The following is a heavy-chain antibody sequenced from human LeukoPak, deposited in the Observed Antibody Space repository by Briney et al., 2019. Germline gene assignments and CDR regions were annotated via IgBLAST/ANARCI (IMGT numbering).Heavy chain of an antibody. CDR3: ARGRGIAARPAFDY. CDR2: ISYDGSNK. V-gene: IGHV3-30-3*01. D-gene: IGHD6-6*01. CDR1: GFTFSSYA. J-gene: IGHJ4*02. Sequence: GGSLRLSCAASGFTFSSYAMHWVRQAPGKGLGWVAVISYDGSNKYYADSVKGRFTISRDNSKNTLYLQMNSLRAEDTAVYYCARGRGIAARPAFDYWGQGTLVTVSS.